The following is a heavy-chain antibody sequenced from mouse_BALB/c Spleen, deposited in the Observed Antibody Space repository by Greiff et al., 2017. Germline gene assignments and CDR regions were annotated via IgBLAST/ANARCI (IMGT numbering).Heavy chain of an antibody. V-gene: IGHV1-15*01. CDR3: TATGGGSYWYFDV. J-gene: IGHJ1*01. Sequence: VQLQQSGAELVRPGASVTLSCKASGYTFTDYEMHWVKQTPVHGLEWIGAIDPETGGTAYNQKFKGKSTLTADKSSSTAYMELRSLTSEDSAVYCCTATGGGSYWYFDVWGAGTTVTVSS. CDR2: IDPETGGT. D-gene: IGHD1-1*01. CDR1: GYTFTDYE.